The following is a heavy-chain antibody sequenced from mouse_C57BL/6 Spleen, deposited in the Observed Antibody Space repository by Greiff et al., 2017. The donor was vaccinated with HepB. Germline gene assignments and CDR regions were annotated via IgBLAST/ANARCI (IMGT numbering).Heavy chain of an antibody. CDR2: IRLKSDNYAT. CDR3: TRYYDAFDY. J-gene: IGHJ2*01. CDR1: GFTFSNYW. V-gene: IGHV6-3*01. Sequence: EVKLEESGGGLVQPGGSMKLSCVASGFTFSNYWMNWVRQSPEKGLEWVAQIRLKSDNYATHYAESVKGRFTISRDDSKSSVYLQMNNLRAEDTGIYYCTRYYDAFDYWGQGTTLTVSS. D-gene: IGHD2-4*01.